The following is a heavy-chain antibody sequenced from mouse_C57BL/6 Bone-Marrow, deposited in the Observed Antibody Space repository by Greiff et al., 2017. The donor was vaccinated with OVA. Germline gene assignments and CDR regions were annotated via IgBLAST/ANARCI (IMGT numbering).Heavy chain of an antibody. CDR2: ISSGGSYT. J-gene: IGHJ2*01. Sequence: DVQLVESGGDLVKPGGSLKLSCAASGFTFSSYGMSWVRQTPDKRLEWVATISSGGSYTYYPDSVKGRFTISRDNAKNTLYLQMSSLKSEDTAMYYCARRGYGSSYDFDYWGQGTTLTVSS. CDR1: GFTFSSYG. D-gene: IGHD1-1*01. CDR3: ARRGYGSSYDFDY. V-gene: IGHV5-6*01.